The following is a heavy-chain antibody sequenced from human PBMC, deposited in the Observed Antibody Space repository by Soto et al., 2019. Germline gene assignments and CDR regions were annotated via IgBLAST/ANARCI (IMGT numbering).Heavy chain of an antibody. CDR2: INPSGGST. J-gene: IGHJ6*02. CDR3: ARDSPVGATGGGYYYYGMDV. Sequence: QVQLVQSGAEVKKPGASVKVSCKASGYTFTSYYMHWVRQAPGQGLEWMGIINPSGGSTSYAQKCQGRVTMTRDTSTSTVYMERSSLRSEDTAVYYCARDSPVGATGGGYYYYGMDVWGQGTTVTVSS. V-gene: IGHV1-46*01. CDR1: GYTFTSYY. D-gene: IGHD1-26*01.